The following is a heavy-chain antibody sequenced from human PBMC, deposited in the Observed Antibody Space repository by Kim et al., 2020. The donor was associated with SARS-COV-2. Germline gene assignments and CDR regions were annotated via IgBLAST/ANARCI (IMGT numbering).Heavy chain of an antibody. CDR2: IGTAGDT. V-gene: IGHV3-13*01. D-gene: IGHD4-17*01. J-gene: IGHJ2*01. CDR1: GFTFSSYD. Sequence: GGSLRLSCAASGFTFSSYDMHWVRQATGKGLEWVSAIGTAGDTYYPGSVKGRFTISRENAKNSLYLQMNSLRAGDTAVYYCARDHSAGDRRYFDLWGRGTLVTVSS. CDR3: ARDHSAGDRRYFDL.